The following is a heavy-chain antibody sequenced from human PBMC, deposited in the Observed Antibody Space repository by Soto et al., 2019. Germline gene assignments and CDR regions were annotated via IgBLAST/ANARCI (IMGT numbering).Heavy chain of an antibody. D-gene: IGHD3-3*01. CDR3: ARDRFGAVYRPFDF. CDR1: GFTFSSYN. J-gene: IGHJ4*02. CDR2: ISPSSSYI. Sequence: EVQLVESGGGLVQPGGSLRVSCAASGFTFSSYNMNWVRQAPGKGLEWVSSISPSSSYIYYADSMKGRFTISRDNAKNSLYLKMDSLRADDTAVYYCARDRFGAVYRPFDFWGQGTLVTVSS. V-gene: IGHV3-21*01.